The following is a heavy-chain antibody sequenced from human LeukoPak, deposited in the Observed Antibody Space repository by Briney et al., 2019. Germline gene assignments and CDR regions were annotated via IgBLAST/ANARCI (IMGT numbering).Heavy chain of an antibody. CDR3: ARETVGTTLFDY. Sequence: GGSLRLSCAASGFIFSDYDMHWVRQPLGKGLEWVSAIGTADDTYYPGSVKGRFTISRDNAKNSLYLQMSSLRVDDSAVYYCARETVGTTLFDYWGQGTLVTVSS. CDR1: GFIFSDYD. V-gene: IGHV3-13*01. D-gene: IGHD1-26*01. J-gene: IGHJ4*02. CDR2: IGTADDT.